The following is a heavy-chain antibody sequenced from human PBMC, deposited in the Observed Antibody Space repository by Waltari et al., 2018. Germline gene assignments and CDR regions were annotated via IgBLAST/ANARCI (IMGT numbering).Heavy chain of an antibody. CDR2: IYYSGST. V-gene: IGHV4-39*07. Sequence: QLQLQESGPGLVKPSETLSLTCTVSGGSISSSSYYWGWIRQPPGKGLEWIGSIYYSGSTHYNPSLKSRVTISVDTSKNQFSLKLSSVTAADTAVYYCARGRKVGATPRGAFDIWGQGTMVTVSS. D-gene: IGHD1-26*01. CDR1: GGSISSSSYY. J-gene: IGHJ3*02. CDR3: ARGRKVGATPRGAFDI.